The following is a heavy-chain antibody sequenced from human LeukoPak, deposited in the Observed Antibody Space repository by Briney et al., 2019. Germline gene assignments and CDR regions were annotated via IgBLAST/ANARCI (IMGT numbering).Heavy chain of an antibody. J-gene: IGHJ3*02. Sequence: PSQTLSLTCTVSGGSLSSGSYYWRWIRQPTGKGLEWIWRIYTSGSTKYNHSLKSRVTISVDTSKNQFSLKLSSVTAADTAVYYCARAPIAGSGAFDIWGQGTMVTVSS. CDR2: IYTSGST. CDR3: ARAPIAGSGAFDI. V-gene: IGHV4-61*02. D-gene: IGHD6-13*01. CDR1: GGSLSSGSYY.